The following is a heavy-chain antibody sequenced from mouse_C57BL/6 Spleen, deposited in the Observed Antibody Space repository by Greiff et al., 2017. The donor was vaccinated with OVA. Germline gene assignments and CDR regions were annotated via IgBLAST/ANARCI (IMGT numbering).Heavy chain of an antibody. Sequence: EVQLVESGAELVRPGASVKLSCTASGFNIKDDYMHWVKQRPEQGLEWIGWIDPENGDTEYASKFQGKATITADTSSNTAYLQLSSLTSEDTAVYYCTTRGYYFAYWGQGTLVTVSA. CDR3: TTRGYYFAY. V-gene: IGHV14-4*01. CDR1: GFNIKDDY. D-gene: IGHD1-1*02. J-gene: IGHJ3*01. CDR2: IDPENGDT.